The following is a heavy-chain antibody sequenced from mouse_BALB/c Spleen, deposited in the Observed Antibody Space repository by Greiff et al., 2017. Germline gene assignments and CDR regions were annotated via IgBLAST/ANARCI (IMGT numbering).Heavy chain of an antibody. CDR3: TRRGNYYGSSLFDY. CDR1: GYSFTSYW. D-gene: IGHD1-1*01. CDR2: IYPGNSDT. Sequence: EVQLQQSGTVLARPGASVKMSCKASGYSFTSYWMHWVKQRPGQGLEWIGAIYPGNSDTSYNQKFKGKAKLTAVTSASTAYMELSSLTNEDSAVYYCTRRGNYYGSSLFDYWGQGTTLTVSS. V-gene: IGHV1-5*01. J-gene: IGHJ2*01.